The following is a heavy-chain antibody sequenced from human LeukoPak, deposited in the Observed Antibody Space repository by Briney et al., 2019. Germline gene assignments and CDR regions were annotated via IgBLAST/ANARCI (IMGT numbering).Heavy chain of an antibody. J-gene: IGHJ4*02. Sequence: PGGSLRLSCAASGFTVSSNYMSWARPAPGKGLEWVSVIYSGGSTYYADSVKGRFTISRDNSKNTLYLQMNSLRAEDTAVYYCARARERSVYYFDYWGQGTLVTVSS. D-gene: IGHD1-26*01. CDR2: IYSGGST. CDR3: ARARERSVYYFDY. V-gene: IGHV3-66*01. CDR1: GFTVSSNY.